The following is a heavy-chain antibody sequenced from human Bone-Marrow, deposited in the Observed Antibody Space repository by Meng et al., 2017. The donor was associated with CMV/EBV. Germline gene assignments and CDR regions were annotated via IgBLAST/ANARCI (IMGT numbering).Heavy chain of an antibody. D-gene: IGHD2-21*01. CDR1: GYRFSDYF. CDR2: INPNSGDT. J-gene: IGHJ4*02. Sequence: ASVKVSCKTSGYRFSDYFLHWVRQAPGQGPEWMGWINPNSGDTKYAQRFQGRVSMTRDASISTIYMELSSLTSDDTAVYYCAKDGAFCSGDCYFDWGQGTRVTVSS. CDR3: AKDGAFCSGDCYFD. V-gene: IGHV1-2*02.